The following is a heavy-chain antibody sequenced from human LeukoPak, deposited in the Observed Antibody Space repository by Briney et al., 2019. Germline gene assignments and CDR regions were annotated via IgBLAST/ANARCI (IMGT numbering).Heavy chain of an antibody. CDR1: GGSISSGDYY. Sequence: SQTLSLTCTVSGGSISSGDYYWSWTRQPPGKGLEWIGYIYYSGSTYYNPSLKSRVTISVDTSKNQFSLKLSSVTAADTAVYYCASQCSSTSCYTGDVGYYFDYWGQGTLVTVSS. V-gene: IGHV4-30-4*08. J-gene: IGHJ4*02. D-gene: IGHD2-2*02. CDR2: IYYSGST. CDR3: ASQCSSTSCYTGDVGYYFDY.